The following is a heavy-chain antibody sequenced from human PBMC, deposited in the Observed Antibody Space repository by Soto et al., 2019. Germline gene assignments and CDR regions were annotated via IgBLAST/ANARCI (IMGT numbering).Heavy chain of an antibody. D-gene: IGHD2-21*01. CDR1: GFNFNMFA. Sequence: EVQLLESGGGFVQPAGSMRLSCSASGFNFNMFAMTWVRQAPGKGLEWVSTLRGGSHSTYYADSHKGRVAISRDNSKNPRCSQVTSLGAEDTATYYGARTRVTIAPLDSCGQGALVYVSS. J-gene: IGHJ4*01. CDR3: ARTRVTIAPLDS. CDR2: LRGGSHST. V-gene: IGHV3-23*01.